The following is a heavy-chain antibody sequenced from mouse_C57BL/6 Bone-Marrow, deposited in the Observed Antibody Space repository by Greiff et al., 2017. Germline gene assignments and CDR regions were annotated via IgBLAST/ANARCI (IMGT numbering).Heavy chain of an antibody. CDR2: IYPGGGYT. D-gene: IGHD1-1*01. CDR3: ARSPPYYYGSSYGWYFDV. V-gene: IGHV1-63*01. J-gene: IGHJ1*03. CDR1: GYTFTNYW. Sequence: QVQLQQSGAELVRPGTSVKMSCKASGYTFTNYWIGWAKQRPGHGLEWIGDIYPGGGYTNYNEKFKGKATLTADKSSSTAYMQFSSLTSEVSAIYYCARSPPYYYGSSYGWYFDVWGTGTTVTVSS.